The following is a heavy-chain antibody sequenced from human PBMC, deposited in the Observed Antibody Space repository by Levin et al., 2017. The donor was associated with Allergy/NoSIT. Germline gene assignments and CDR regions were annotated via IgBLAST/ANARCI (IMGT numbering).Heavy chain of an antibody. CDR3: AMPYDSNAFDI. CDR1: GYTFTSYG. Sequence: PGESLKISCKASGYTFTSYGISWVRQAPGQGLEWMGWISAYNGNTNYAQKLQGRVTMTTDTSTSTAYMELRSLRSDDTAVYYCAMPYDSNAFDIWGQGTMVTVSS. J-gene: IGHJ3*02. D-gene: IGHD3-22*01. CDR2: ISAYNGNT. V-gene: IGHV1-18*01.